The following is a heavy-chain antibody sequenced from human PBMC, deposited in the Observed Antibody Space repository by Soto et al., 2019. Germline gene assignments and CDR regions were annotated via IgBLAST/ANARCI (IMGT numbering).Heavy chain of an antibody. Sequence: PSETLSLTCTVSGGSISSGGYYWSWIRQHPGKGLEWIGYIYYSGSTYYNPSLKSRVTISVDTSKNQFSLKLSSVTAADTAVYYCARESGGGSDYYDSSGYGDAFDIWGQGTMVTVSS. D-gene: IGHD3-22*01. J-gene: IGHJ3*02. CDR2: IYYSGST. CDR3: ARESGGGSDYYDSSGYGDAFDI. V-gene: IGHV4-31*03. CDR1: GGSISSGGYY.